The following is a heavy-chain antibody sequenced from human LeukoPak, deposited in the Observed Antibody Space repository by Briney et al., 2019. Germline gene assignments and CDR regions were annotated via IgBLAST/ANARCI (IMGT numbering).Heavy chain of an antibody. J-gene: IGHJ4*02. CDR3: AKGGSGNFPFDY. Sequence: PGGSLRLSCAASRFTFSSSAMSWVRQAPGKGLEWVSGITYSGGSTYYADSVKGRFTISRDSSKNTLYLQMNSLRAEDTAAYYCAKGGSGNFPFDYWGQGTLVIVSS. CDR1: RFTFSSSA. CDR2: ITYSGGST. D-gene: IGHD1-26*01. V-gene: IGHV3-23*01.